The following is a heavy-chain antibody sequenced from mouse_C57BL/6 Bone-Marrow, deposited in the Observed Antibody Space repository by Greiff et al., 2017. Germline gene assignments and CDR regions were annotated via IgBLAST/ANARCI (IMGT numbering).Heavy chain of an antibody. V-gene: IGHV1-47*01. Sequence: VKLVESGAELVKPGASVKMSCKASGYTFTTYPIEWMKQNHGKSLEWIGNFHPYNDDTKYNEKFKGKATLTVEKSSSTVYLELSRLTSDDSAVYYCARYYYGSSYGGYFDYWGQGTTLTVSS. CDR2: FHPYNDDT. D-gene: IGHD1-1*01. CDR1: GYTFTTYP. J-gene: IGHJ2*01. CDR3: ARYYYGSSYGGYFDY.